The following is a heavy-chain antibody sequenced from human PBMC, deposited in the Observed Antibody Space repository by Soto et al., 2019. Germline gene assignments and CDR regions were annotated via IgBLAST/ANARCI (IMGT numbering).Heavy chain of an antibody. V-gene: IGHV4-59*01. CDR3: SRVFGAYWYFDY. J-gene: IGHJ4*02. Sequence: QVQLQESGPGLVKPSETLSLTCTVSGDSISSYYWSWVRQPPGQGLEWIGYISTSGGTNVNPSLKGRVTLSVDASMNQFSLRLRSVTAADTAVYFCSRVFGAYWYFDYWGRGTLVTVSS. CDR1: GDSISSYY. D-gene: IGHD2-8*02. CDR2: ISTSGGT.